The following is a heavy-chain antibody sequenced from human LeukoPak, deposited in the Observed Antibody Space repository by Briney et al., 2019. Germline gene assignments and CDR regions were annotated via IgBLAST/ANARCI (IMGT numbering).Heavy chain of an antibody. Sequence: ASVKVSCKASGYTFTSYDINWVRQATGQGLEWMGWISAYNGNTNYAQKLQGRVTMTTDTSTSTAYMELRSLRSDDTAVYYCARGWTREGSFDYWGQGTLVTVSS. J-gene: IGHJ4*02. CDR3: ARGWTREGSFDY. CDR2: ISAYNGNT. D-gene: IGHD3/OR15-3a*01. CDR1: GYTFTSYD. V-gene: IGHV1-18*01.